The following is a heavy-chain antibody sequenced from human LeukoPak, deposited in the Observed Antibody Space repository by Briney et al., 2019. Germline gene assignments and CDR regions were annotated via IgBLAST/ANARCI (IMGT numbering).Heavy chain of an antibody. V-gene: IGHV4-59*01. D-gene: IGHD6-13*01. Sequence: SETLSLTCTVSGGSISSYYWSWIRQPPGKGLEWIGYIYYSGSTNYNPSLKSRVTISVDTSKNQFSLKLSSATAADTAVYYCARSITGYSRVRFDPWGQGTLVTVSS. CDR1: GGSISSYY. CDR3: ARSITGYSRVRFDP. J-gene: IGHJ5*02. CDR2: IYYSGST.